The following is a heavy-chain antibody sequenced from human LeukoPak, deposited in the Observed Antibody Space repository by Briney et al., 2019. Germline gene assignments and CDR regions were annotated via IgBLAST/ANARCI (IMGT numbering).Heavy chain of an antibody. Sequence: SETLSLTCAVSGGSISSYYWSWIRQPAGKGLEWIGRIYTSGSTNYNPSLKSRVTMSVDTSKNQFSLKLSSVTAADTAVYYCARDHDYGGNLFWFDPWGRGTLVTVSS. V-gene: IGHV4-4*07. D-gene: IGHD4-23*01. CDR2: IYTSGST. CDR1: GGSISSYY. CDR3: ARDHDYGGNLFWFDP. J-gene: IGHJ5*02.